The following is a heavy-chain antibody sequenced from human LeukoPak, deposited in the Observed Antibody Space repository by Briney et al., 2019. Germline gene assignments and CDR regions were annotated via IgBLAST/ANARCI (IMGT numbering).Heavy chain of an antibody. CDR3: ARLRYNDFWSGHWKYYYYMDV. Sequence: PGGSLRLSCAASGFIFSSYEMNWVRQAPGKGLEWLSYISSSGSTKYYADSVRGRFTISRDNAKNSLYLQMNSLRAEDTALYYCARLRYNDFWSGHWKYYYYMDVWGKGTTVTVSS. CDR2: ISSSGSTK. V-gene: IGHV3-48*03. D-gene: IGHD3-3*01. J-gene: IGHJ6*03. CDR1: GFIFSSYE.